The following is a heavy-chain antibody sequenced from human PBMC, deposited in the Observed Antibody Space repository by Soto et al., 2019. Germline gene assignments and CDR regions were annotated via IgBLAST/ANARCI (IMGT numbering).Heavy chain of an antibody. J-gene: IGHJ6*03. CDR2: ISGGGSGR. Sequence: VQLVESGGGLVQPGGSLRLSCAASGFTFGSYAMTRVRQAPGKGLEWVSGISGGGSGRYSSDSVEARFTISRDNPKILLSLQMNTLRAEDTAVYFCARFRFPAAPRRPLYYYLMDVWGNGTTITVSS. CDR1: GFTFGSYA. CDR3: ARFRFPAAPRRPLYYYLMDV. D-gene: IGHD2-2*01. V-gene: IGHV3-23*04.